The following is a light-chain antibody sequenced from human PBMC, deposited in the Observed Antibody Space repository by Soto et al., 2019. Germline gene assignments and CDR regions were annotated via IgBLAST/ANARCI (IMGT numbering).Light chain of an antibody. J-gene: IGKJ4*01. V-gene: IGKV1-12*01. Sequence: DIQMTQSPSSVSASVGDRVTITCRASQGISSLLAWYQQKPGKAPNLLIHTASSLQSGVPSRFSSSGSCTDFTLTISSLQPEDFATYDCQQANSFPLTFGGGTKVEIK. CDR2: TAS. CDR3: QQANSFPLT. CDR1: QGISSL.